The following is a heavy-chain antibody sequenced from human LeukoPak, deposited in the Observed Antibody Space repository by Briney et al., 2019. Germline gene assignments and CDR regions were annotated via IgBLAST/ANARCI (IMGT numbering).Heavy chain of an antibody. CDR2: ISSSSSYI. CDR3: ARGPSPTNFDY. D-gene: IGHD5-12*01. V-gene: IGHV3-21*01. CDR1: GFTFSSYS. Sequence: GGSLRPSCAASGFTFSSYSMNWVRQAPGKGLEWVSSISSSSSYIYYADSVKGRFTISRDNAKNSLYLQMNSLRAEDTAVYYCARGPSPTNFDYWGQGTLVTVSS. J-gene: IGHJ4*02.